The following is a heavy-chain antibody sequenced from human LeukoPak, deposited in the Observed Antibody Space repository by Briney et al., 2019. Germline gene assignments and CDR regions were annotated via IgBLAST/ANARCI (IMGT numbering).Heavy chain of an antibody. CDR2: IYYSGST. D-gene: IGHD4-17*01. J-gene: IGHJ5*02. CDR1: GGSISSGDYY. CDR3: AMGWNHDYGDYWFDP. Sequence: PSQTLSLTCTVSGGSISSGDYYWSWIRQPPGKGLEWIGYIYYSGSTYYNPSLKSRVTISVDTSKNQFSLKLSSVTAADTAVYYCAMGWNHDYGDYWFDPWGQGTLVTVSS. V-gene: IGHV4-30-4*01.